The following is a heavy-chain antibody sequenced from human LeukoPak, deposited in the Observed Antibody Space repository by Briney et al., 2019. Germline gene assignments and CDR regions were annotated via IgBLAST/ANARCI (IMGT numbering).Heavy chain of an antibody. Sequence: PGGSLRLSCAASGFTFSSYAMGWVRQAPGKGLEWVSAISGSGGSTYYADSVKGRFTISRDNSKNTLYLQMNSLRAEDTAVYYCARALPTYYDILTLNFWGQGTLVTVSS. CDR3: ARALPTYYDILTLNF. CDR1: GFTFSSYA. CDR2: ISGSGGST. D-gene: IGHD3-9*01. V-gene: IGHV3-23*01. J-gene: IGHJ4*02.